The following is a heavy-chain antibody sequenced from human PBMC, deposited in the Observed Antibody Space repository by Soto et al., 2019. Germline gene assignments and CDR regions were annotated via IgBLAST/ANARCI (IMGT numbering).Heavy chain of an antibody. CDR3: ARATMVRGVAPDYYYGMDV. V-gene: IGHV1-69*01. Sequence: QVQLVQSGAEVKKPGSSVKVSCKASGGTFSSYAISWVRQAPGQGLEWMGGIIPIFGTANYAQKFQGRVTITADESTSTAYMELSSLRSEDTAVYYCARATMVRGVAPDYYYGMDVWGQGTTVTVSS. J-gene: IGHJ6*02. D-gene: IGHD3-10*01. CDR2: IIPIFGTA. CDR1: GGTFSSYA.